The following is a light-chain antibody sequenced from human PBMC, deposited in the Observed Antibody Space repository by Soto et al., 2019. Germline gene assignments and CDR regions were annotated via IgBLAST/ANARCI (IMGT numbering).Light chain of an antibody. CDR3: QQARSFPLT. CDR1: QSVSNW. J-gene: IGKJ4*01. CDR2: DVS. V-gene: IGKV1-5*01. Sequence: DIQMTQSPSTRSASVGERLAIAGRASQSVSNWLAWYQQKPGKAPSLLIYDVSSLESGVPSRFTGSGSGTDFTLTITSLQPDDTAIYYCQQARSFPLTFGGGTKVDIK.